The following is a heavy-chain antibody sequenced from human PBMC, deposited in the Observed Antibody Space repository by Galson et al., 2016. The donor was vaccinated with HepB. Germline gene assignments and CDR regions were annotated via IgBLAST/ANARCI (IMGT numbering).Heavy chain of an antibody. D-gene: IGHD5-18*01. CDR1: GFTFSNYS. V-gene: IGHV3-21*01. Sequence: SLRLSCAVSGFTFSNYSMTWVRQAPGKGLEWVSSFGNSSSRNYIYYADSGKGRFTISRDNAKNSLYLQMNSLTAEDTAVYFCARAPRIELWEYHFDRWGQGTLVTVSS. J-gene: IGHJ4*02. CDR2: FGNSSSRNYI. CDR3: ARAPRIELWEYHFDR.